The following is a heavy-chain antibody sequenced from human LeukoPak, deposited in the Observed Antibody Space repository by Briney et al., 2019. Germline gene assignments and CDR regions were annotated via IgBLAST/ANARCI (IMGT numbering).Heavy chain of an antibody. CDR1: GGSISSYY. CDR2: IFYSGST. Sequence: VKSSETLSPTCTVSGGSISSYYWSWLRHPPGRGLEGIGYIFYSGSTNYNPSLKSRGTISVDTAKNQFSLKLGSVTAADTAVYFCARVRGGRPQTSYLDYWGQGNLVTVSS. J-gene: IGHJ4*02. CDR3: ARVRGGRPQTSYLDY. V-gene: IGHV4-59*08. D-gene: IGHD1-14*01.